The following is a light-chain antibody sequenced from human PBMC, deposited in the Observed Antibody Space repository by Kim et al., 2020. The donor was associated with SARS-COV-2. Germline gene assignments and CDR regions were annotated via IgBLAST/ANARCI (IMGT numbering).Light chain of an antibody. CDR3: HQYIRSPYS. CDR1: QRISSNN. CDR2: DAS. V-gene: IGKV3-20*01. Sequence: LSTGESATLSCRANQRISSNNLAWYQHKPGQSPRLLMHDASNRATGIPDRFSGSGSGTDFTLTISRLEPEDFAVYYCHQYIRSPYSFGQGTKLEI. J-gene: IGKJ2*03.